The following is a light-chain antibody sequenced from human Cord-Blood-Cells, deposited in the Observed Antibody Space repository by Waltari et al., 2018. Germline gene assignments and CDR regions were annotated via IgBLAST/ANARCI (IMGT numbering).Light chain of an antibody. Sequence: QSPSASASLGASVKLTCTLSSGHSSYAIAWHQQQPEKGPRYLMKLNSDGSHSKGDGIPDRFSGSSSGAERYLTISSLQSEDEADYYCQTWGTGIQVFGGGTKLTVL. CDR3: QTWGTGIQV. CDR2: LNSDGSH. J-gene: IGLJ2*01. CDR1: SGHSSYA. V-gene: IGLV4-69*01.